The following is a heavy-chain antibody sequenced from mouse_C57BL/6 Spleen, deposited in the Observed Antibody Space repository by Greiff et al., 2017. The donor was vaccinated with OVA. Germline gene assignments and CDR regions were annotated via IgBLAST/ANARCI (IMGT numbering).Heavy chain of an antibody. CDR3: ARAGDGTPRAMDY. CDR1: GYAFSSYW. Sequence: VQLQQSGAELVKPGASVKISCKASGYAFSSYWMNWVKQRPGKGLEWIGQIYPGDGDTNYNGKFKGKATLTADKSSSTAYMQLSSLTSEDSAVYFCARAGDGTPRAMDYWGQGTSVTVSS. J-gene: IGHJ4*01. D-gene: IGHD3-3*01. CDR2: IYPGDGDT. V-gene: IGHV1-80*01.